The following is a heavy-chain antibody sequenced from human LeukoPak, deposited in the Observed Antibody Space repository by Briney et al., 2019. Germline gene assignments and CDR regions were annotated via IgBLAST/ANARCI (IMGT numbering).Heavy chain of an antibody. V-gene: IGHV3-23*01. CDR3: TKGPYYYDSSGYSRRWFDP. CDR2: ISGSGGRT. Sequence: PGGSLRLSCAASGFTFSSYAMSWVRQAPGKGLEWVSRISGSGGRTYYADSVKGRFTISRDNSKNTLYLQMNSLRAEDTAVYYCTKGPYYYDSSGYSRRWFDPWGQGTLVTVSS. D-gene: IGHD3-22*01. J-gene: IGHJ5*02. CDR1: GFTFSSYA.